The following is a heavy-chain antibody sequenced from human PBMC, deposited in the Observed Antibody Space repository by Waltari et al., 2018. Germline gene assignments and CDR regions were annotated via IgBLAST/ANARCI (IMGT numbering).Heavy chain of an antibody. Sequence: EVQLVASGGGLVKPGGSLRLSCAASGFTFSSYSMNWVRQAPGKGLEWVSSISSSSIYIDYADSVKGRFTISRDNAKNSLYLQMNSLRAEDTAVYYCARVEGIDPWGQGTLVTVSS. J-gene: IGHJ5*02. D-gene: IGHD6-13*01. CDR3: ARVEGIDP. V-gene: IGHV3-21*01. CDR2: ISSSSIYI. CDR1: GFTFSSYS.